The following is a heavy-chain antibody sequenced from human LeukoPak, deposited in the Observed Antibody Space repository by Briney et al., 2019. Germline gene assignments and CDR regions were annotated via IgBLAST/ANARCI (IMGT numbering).Heavy chain of an antibody. Sequence: SVKVSCKASGGTFSSYAISWVRQAPGQGLEWMGGIIPILGIANYAQKFQGRVTMTRDTSTSTVSMELSSLRSEDTAVYYCARTTGSRFDSWGQGTLVTV. D-gene: IGHD1-26*01. CDR1: GGTFSSYA. CDR3: ARTTGSRFDS. CDR2: IIPILGIA. V-gene: IGHV1-69*04. J-gene: IGHJ4*02.